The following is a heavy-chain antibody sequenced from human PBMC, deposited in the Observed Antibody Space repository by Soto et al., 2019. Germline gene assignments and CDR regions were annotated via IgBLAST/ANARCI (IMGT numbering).Heavy chain of an antibody. CDR3: ARHPYSNLWYNWLDP. CDR2: IYYSGST. J-gene: IGHJ5*02. Sequence: PSETLSLTCTVSGDSISSGFYFWGWVRQPPGKGLEWIGTIYYSGSTYYTPSLKSRVTISVDTSQNQFSLRLSSVTAADTAMYYCARHPYSNLWYNWLDPSGQGTLVTVSS. CDR1: GDSISSGFYF. V-gene: IGHV4-39*01. D-gene: IGHD6-13*01.